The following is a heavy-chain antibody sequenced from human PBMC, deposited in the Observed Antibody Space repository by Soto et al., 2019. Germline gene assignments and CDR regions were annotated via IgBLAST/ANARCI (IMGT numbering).Heavy chain of an antibody. CDR3: ARGRGSSSNSFFDP. CDR2: INPNSGAT. V-gene: IGHV1-2*02. J-gene: IGHJ5*02. CDR1: GYTFINYY. Sequence: QVQLVQSGAEVKKPGASVKVSCKASGYTFINYYMQWVRQAPGQGLEWMGWINPNSGATNLAQKFQGRVTMTRDTSISTAYMELTRLTSDDTAVYYCARGRGSSSNSFFDPWGQGTLVTVSS. D-gene: IGHD6-6*01.